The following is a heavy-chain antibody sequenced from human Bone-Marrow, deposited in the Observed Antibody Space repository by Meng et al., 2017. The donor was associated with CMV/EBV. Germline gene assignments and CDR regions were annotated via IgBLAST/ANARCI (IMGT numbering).Heavy chain of an antibody. CDR1: GFTFSSYG. CDR2: ISYDGSNK. V-gene: IGHV3-30*19. Sequence: SCAASGFTFSSYGMHWVRQAPGKGLEWVAVISYDGSNKYYADSVKGRFTISRDNSKNTLYLQMNSLRAEDTAVYYCARSPSIDCGGDCYSDYWGQGKLVPVSS. D-gene: IGHD2-21*01. J-gene: IGHJ4*02. CDR3: ARSPSIDCGGDCYSDY.